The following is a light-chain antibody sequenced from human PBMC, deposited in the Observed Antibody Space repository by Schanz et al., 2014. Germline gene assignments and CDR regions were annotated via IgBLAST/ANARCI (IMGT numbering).Light chain of an antibody. V-gene: IGKV3-15*01. J-gene: IGKJ2*01. Sequence: EIVLTQSPGSLSLSPGERVTLSCRASQSVKNNYLAWYQQKPGQAPRLLIYGASTRATGIPARFSGSGSGTEFTLTISSLQSEDFAVYYCQQYNNWPPGYTFGQGTKLEIK. CDR3: QQYNNWPPGYT. CDR1: QSVKNN. CDR2: GAS.